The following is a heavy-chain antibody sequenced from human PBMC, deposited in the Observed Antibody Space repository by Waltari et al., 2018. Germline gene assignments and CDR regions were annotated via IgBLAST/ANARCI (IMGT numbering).Heavy chain of an antibody. V-gene: IGHV4-34*01. J-gene: IGHJ6*02. CDR2: INHSGST. Sequence: QVQLQQWGAGLLKPSETLSLTCAVYGGSFSGYYWSWIRQPPGKGLEWIGEINHSGSTNYHPSLKSRVTISVDTSKNQFSLKLSSVTAADTAVYYCARVPYYYYGMDVWGQGTTVTVSS. CDR3: ARVPYYYYGMDV. CDR1: GGSFSGYY.